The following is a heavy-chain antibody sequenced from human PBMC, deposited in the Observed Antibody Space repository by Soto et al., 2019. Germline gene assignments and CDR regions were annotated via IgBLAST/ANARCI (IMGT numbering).Heavy chain of an antibody. D-gene: IGHD2-21*02. CDR2: IYYSGRT. CDR1: GDSINSRSYY. CDR3: ARQRNSVVTQAYFDV. J-gene: IGHJ4*02. Sequence: SETLSLTCTVTGDSINSRSYYWGWIRQPPGKGLEWIGSIYYSGRTYNNPSLRSRVSMSIETSKDQFSLKMKSVTAADTALYFCARQRNSVVTQAYFDVWGQGSMVTVSS. V-gene: IGHV4-39*01.